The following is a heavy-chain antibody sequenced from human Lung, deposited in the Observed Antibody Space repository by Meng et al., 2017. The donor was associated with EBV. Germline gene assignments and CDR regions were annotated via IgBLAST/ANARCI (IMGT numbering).Heavy chain of an antibody. Sequence: QFHHLQSGPGVKKPGASVRFSCKASGYTFGSYGICWVRQAPGQGLEWMGWFVNYVDTYPAPKFQGRVTMATDTHTNTAFMELRSLTSDDTAVYHCASGTPGRSYCDYWGQGTLVTVPQ. CDR3: ASGTPGRSYCDY. D-gene: IGHD2-15*01. CDR2: FVNYVDT. CDR1: GYTFGSYG. J-gene: IGHJ4*02. V-gene: IGHV1-18*01.